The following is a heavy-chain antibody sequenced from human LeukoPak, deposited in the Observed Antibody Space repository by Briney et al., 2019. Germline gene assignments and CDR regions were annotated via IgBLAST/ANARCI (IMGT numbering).Heavy chain of an antibody. CDR2: IYYSGST. CDR3: ARDIWDYYYYYMDV. CDR1: GGSISSRSYY. Sequence: SETLSLTCTVSGGSISSRSYYWGWIRQPPGKGLEWIGTIYYSGSTYYNPSLKSRVTISVDTSKNQLSLKLSSVTAADTAVYYCARDIWDYYYYYMDVWGKGTTVTVSS. J-gene: IGHJ6*03. D-gene: IGHD3-16*01. V-gene: IGHV4-39*07.